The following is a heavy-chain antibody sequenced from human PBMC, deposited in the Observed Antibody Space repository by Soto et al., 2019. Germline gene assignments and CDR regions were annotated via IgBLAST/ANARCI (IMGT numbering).Heavy chain of an antibody. J-gene: IGHJ3*02. D-gene: IGHD3-22*01. V-gene: IGHV4-61*01. CDR1: GGSVSSGSYY. Sequence: SETLSLTCTVSGGSVSSGSYYWSWIRQPPGKGLEWVGYIYYSGSTNYNPSLKSRVTISVDTSKNQFSLKLSSVTAADTAVYYCARWGYYYDSSGYYAGEVAFDIWGQGTMVTVSS. CDR2: IYYSGST. CDR3: ARWGYYYDSSGYYAGEVAFDI.